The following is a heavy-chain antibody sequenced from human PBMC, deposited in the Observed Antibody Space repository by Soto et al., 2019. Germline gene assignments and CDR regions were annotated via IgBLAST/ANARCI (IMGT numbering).Heavy chain of an antibody. CDR1: TSTFSTYA. CDR2: IKSDGGAT. Sequence: EVQLLESGGGLVQPGESLRLSCVASTSTFSTYAMSWVRQAPGKGLEWVSSIKSDGGATYYVDSVKGRFTISRDNSKNTLYLHVNSLRVEDTAVYYCAKGFHYYYGMDVWGQGTTVTVSS. J-gene: IGHJ6*02. CDR3: AKGFHYYYGMDV. V-gene: IGHV3-23*01.